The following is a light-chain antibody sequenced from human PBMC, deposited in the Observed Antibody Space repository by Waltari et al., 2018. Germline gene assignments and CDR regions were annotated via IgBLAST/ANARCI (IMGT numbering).Light chain of an antibody. CDR3: QSYDSSLSGYVV. Sequence: QSVLTQPPSVSGAPGQRVTISCTGSSPNIGAGYDVHWYPQLPGTAPKLLIYGNSNRPSGVPDRFSGSKSGTSASLAITGLQAEDEADYYCQSYDSSLSGYVVFGGGTKLTVL. CDR2: GNS. J-gene: IGLJ2*01. V-gene: IGLV1-40*01. CDR1: SPNIGAGYD.